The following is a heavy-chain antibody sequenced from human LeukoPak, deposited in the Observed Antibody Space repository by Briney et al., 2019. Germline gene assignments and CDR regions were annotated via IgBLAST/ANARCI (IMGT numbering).Heavy chain of an antibody. CDR3: ARHGTYCSSTSCYSDAFDI. V-gene: IGHV4-39*01. Sequence: PSETLSLTCTVSGGSISSSSYYWGWIRQPPGKGLEWIGNIYYSGSTYYNPSLKSQVTISVDTSKNQFSLKLSSVTAADTAVYYCARHGTYCSSTSCYSDAFDIWGQGTMVTVSS. J-gene: IGHJ3*02. CDR2: IYYSGST. D-gene: IGHD2-2*01. CDR1: GGSISSSSYY.